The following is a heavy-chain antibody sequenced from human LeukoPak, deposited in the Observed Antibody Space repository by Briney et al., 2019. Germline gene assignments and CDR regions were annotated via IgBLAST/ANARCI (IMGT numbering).Heavy chain of an antibody. V-gene: IGHV3-23*01. D-gene: IGHD6-6*01. CDR2: ISGSGGST. CDR1: GLTFSSYA. Sequence: GGSLTLSCAASGLTFSSYAMSWARQAPGRGREWVSAISGSGGSTYYADSVKGRFTISRDNSKNTLYLQMNSLRAEDTAVYYCAKWGTYSSSSAYFDYWGQGTLVTVSS. CDR3: AKWGTYSSSSAYFDY. J-gene: IGHJ4*02.